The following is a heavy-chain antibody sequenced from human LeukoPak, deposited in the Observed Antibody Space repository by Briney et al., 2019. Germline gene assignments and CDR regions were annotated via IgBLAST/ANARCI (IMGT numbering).Heavy chain of an antibody. CDR2: MNPNSGRT. CDR1: GGTFSSYA. Sequence: ASVKVSCKASGGTFSSYAISWVRQAPGQGLEWMGWMNPNSGRTGYAQNFQGRITITRNTSISTAYMELSSLRSEDTAVYYCTRETSSRYFDYWGQGTLVTVSS. CDR3: TRETSSRYFDY. V-gene: IGHV1-8*03. J-gene: IGHJ4*02.